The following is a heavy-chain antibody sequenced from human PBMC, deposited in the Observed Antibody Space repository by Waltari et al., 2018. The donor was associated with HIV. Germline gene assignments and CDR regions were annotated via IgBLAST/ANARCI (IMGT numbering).Heavy chain of an antibody. V-gene: IGHV3-74*01. CDR1: GFGISRYC. CDR2: MNEDGNRI. J-gene: IGHJ4*02. CDR3: IRDMFGEYDY. D-gene: IGHD3-10*02. Sequence: EVQLEESGGASVQPGGSLRLSCAASGFGISRYCMHWVRQTPGKGLVWVSRMNEDGNRIDYAGSVRGRFTISRDSAKNTLFLQMNSLRDEDTAMYYCIRDMFGEYDYWGQGALVTVSS.